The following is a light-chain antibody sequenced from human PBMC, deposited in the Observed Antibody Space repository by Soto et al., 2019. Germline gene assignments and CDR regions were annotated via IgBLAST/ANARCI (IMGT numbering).Light chain of an antibody. CDR3: QYYGTSSYT. CDR2: GAS. J-gene: IGKJ2*01. CDR1: QSVSSSY. Sequence: EIVLTQSPGTLSLSPGESATLSCRASQSVSSSYLAWYQQTPGQAPRLLIFGASSRATGIPDRFSGSGSGTDCTLTISRLEPEDFAVYYCQYYGTSSYTFGQGTTLEIK. V-gene: IGKV3-20*01.